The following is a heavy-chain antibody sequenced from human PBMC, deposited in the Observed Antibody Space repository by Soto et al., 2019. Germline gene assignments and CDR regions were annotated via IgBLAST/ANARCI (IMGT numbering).Heavy chain of an antibody. Sequence: QGQLVESGRDMVQPGRSLRLSCAASGFTFSHYPMHWVRQAPGKGLEWVAAISYDGSDKYYAESLKGRFTISRDNPRNALYLQLESVTADDTAVYYCARQLVSREVQAALGAFDICGRGTMVTVSS. CDR2: ISYDGSDK. CDR3: ARQLVSREVQAALGAFDI. J-gene: IGHJ3*02. CDR1: GFTFSHYP. V-gene: IGHV3-30-3*01. D-gene: IGHD2-2*01.